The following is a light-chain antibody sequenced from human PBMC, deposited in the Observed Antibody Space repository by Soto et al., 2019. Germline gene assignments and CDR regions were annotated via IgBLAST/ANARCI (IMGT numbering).Light chain of an antibody. Sequence: FVSTQSPGTVSLSPGERDTLSCRASQSVSSSFLAWYQQKPGQAPRLLIYGASRRAPGIPDRFSGSGSGTDFTLTISRLEPEDFAVYYCQRRSNWSTTFGQGTKVDIK. CDR3: QRRSNWSTT. CDR2: GAS. J-gene: IGKJ1*01. CDR1: QSVSSSF. V-gene: IGKV3D-20*02.